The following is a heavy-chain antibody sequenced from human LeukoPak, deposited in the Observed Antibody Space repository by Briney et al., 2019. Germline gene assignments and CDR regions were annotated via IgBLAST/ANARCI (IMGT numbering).Heavy chain of an antibody. V-gene: IGHV4-34*08. CDR1: GFTFSSYA. Sequence: GSLRLSCAASGFTFSSYAMSWVRQPPGKGLERIGEINHSGSTNYNPSLKSRVTISVDTSKNQFSLKLSSVTAADTAVYYCAAGTDYGGNFDYWGQGTLVTVSS. D-gene: IGHD4-17*01. CDR2: INHSGST. J-gene: IGHJ4*02. CDR3: AAGTDYGGNFDY.